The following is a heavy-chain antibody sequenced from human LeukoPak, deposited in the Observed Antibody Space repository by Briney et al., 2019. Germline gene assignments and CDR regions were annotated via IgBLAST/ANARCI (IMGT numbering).Heavy chain of an antibody. V-gene: IGHV3-30*02. D-gene: IGHD3-3*01. J-gene: IGHJ6*03. CDR1: GFTFSNYG. CDR3: ARVLAPQYDFWSGYYMDV. CDR2: IRFDGSNK. Sequence: PGGSLRLSCAASGFTFSNYGMHWVRQAPGKGLEWVAFIRFDGSNKYYADSVKGRFTISRDNSKNSLYLQMNSLRAEDTALYYCARVLAPQYDFWSGYYMDVWGKGTTVTVSS.